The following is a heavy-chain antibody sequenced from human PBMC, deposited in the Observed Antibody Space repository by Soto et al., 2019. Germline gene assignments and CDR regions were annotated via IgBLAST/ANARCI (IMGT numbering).Heavy chain of an antibody. CDR3: AREIIPLTTDWYFDL. J-gene: IGHJ2*01. D-gene: IGHD4-17*01. CDR1: GGSISGGVYY. CDR2: IFDSGST. V-gene: IGHV4-30-4*01. Sequence: QVQLQESGPGLVKPSQTLSLTCTVSGGSISGGVYYWSWIRQPPGKGLEWIGYIFDSGSTYYNPSLKSRVTISVDTSKNQFSLRLSSVTAADTAVYYCAREIIPLTTDWYFDLWGRVTLVTVSS.